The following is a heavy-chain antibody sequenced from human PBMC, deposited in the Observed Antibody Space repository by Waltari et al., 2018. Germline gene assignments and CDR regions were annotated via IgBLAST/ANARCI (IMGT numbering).Heavy chain of an antibody. V-gene: IGHV3-21*01. CDR3: ARGIAASAPDDP. CDR2: ISSSSSYI. CDR1: GFTFSSYS. D-gene: IGHD6-13*01. Sequence: EVQLVESGGGLVKPGGSLRLSCAASGFTFSSYSMNWVRQAPGKGLEWVSSISSSSSYIYYADSVKGRFTISRDNAKNSLYLQMNSLRAEDTAVYYCARGIAASAPDDPWGQGTLVTVSS. J-gene: IGHJ5*02.